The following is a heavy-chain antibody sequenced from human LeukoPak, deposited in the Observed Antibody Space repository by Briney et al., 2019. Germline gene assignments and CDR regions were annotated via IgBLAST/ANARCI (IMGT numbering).Heavy chain of an antibody. CDR2: ISWNSGSI. CDR3: AKSRYGSGSYYFDY. J-gene: IGHJ4*02. CDR1: GFTFDDYA. V-gene: IGHV3-9*01. D-gene: IGHD3-10*01. Sequence: GGSLRLSCAASGFTFDDYAMHWVRHAPGKGLEWVSGISWNSGSIGYADSVKGRFTISRDNAKNSLYLQMNSLRAEDTALYYCAKSRYGSGSYYFDYWGQGTLVTVSS.